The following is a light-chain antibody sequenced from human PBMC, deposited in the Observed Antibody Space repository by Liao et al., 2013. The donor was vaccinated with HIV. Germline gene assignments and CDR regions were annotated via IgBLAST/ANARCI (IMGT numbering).Light chain of an antibody. CDR2: YDT. CDR3: QTWDSTSYV. Sequence: SDVLAQPPSVSVAPGETARITCAGDKVGSNGVHWYQQKPGQAPSVVIYYDTERPSGIPERFSGSTSGNTATLTISGTQAIDEADYYCQTWDSTSYVFGTGTKVIVL. V-gene: IGLV3-21*01. CDR1: KVGSNG. J-gene: IGLJ1*01.